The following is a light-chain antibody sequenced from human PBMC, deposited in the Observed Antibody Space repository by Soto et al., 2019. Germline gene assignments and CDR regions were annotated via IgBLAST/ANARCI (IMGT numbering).Light chain of an antibody. V-gene: IGKV3-20*01. CDR1: QSVPRNY. Sequence: EIVLTQSPGTLSLSPGEIATLSFRASQSVPRNYLAWYQQKPGQAPRLLIYGTSSRATGIPDRFSGSGSGTDFTLTISRLEPEDFAVFYCQQYGRSITFGQGTRLEI. CDR2: GTS. CDR3: QQYGRSIT. J-gene: IGKJ5*01.